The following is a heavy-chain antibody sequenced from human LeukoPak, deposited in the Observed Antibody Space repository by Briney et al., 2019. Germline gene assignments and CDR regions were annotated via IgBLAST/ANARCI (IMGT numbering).Heavy chain of an antibody. CDR1: GFTFSDYY. V-gene: IGHV3-11*01. Sequence: PGGSLRLSCAASGFTFSDYYMSWIRQAPGKGLEWVAYVSSTANSIYFADSVKGRFTILRDNAKNSLYLQMNSLRAEDTAVYHCAREAGYRGDFWGQGTLVTVSS. J-gene: IGHJ4*02. D-gene: IGHD6-13*01. CDR2: VSSTANSI. CDR3: AREAGYRGDF.